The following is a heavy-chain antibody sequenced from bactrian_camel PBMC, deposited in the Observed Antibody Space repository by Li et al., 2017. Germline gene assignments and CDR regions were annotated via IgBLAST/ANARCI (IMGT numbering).Heavy chain of an antibody. CDR2: IEIDLTP. CDR1: GLTGSSYC. D-gene: IGHD1*01. CDR3: AARFLRCSWSFENDY. J-gene: IGHJ4*01. V-gene: IGHV3-2*01. Sequence: HVQLVESGGGSVEAGGSLRLSCTASGLTGSSYCMGWFRPVPGKAREAVAIIEIDLTPTYSDSVKGRFTISKGNGKNTLYLQMNSLIPEDTAMYYCAARFLRCSWSFENDYWGQGTQVTVS.